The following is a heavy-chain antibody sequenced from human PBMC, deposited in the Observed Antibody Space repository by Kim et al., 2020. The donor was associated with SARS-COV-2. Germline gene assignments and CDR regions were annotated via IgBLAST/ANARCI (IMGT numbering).Heavy chain of an antibody. CDR2: ISSSSSYI. D-gene: IGHD3-3*01. J-gene: IGHJ6*02. V-gene: IGHV3-21*01. Sequence: GGSLRLSCAASGFTFSSYSMNWVRQAPGKGLEWVSSISSSSSYIYYADSVKGRFTISRDNAKNSLYLQMNSLRAEDTAVYYCARDLEPPYDFWTPDYYYYYGMDVWGQGTTVTVSS. CDR3: ARDLEPPYDFWTPDYYYYYGMDV. CDR1: GFTFSSYS.